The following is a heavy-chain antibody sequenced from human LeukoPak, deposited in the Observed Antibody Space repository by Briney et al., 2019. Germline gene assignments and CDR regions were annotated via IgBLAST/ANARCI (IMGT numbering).Heavy chain of an antibody. CDR2: MNQDGREK. V-gene: IGHV3-7*01. CDR3: ARDDYGPAGY. CDR1: GFTFSSYA. Sequence: GGSLRLSCAASGFTFSSYAMSWVRQAPGKGLEWVANMNQDGREKYYVDSVKGRFTISRDNAKNSLYLQMNSLRAEDTAVHYCARDDYGPAGYGGQGTLVTVSS. D-gene: IGHD4-17*01. J-gene: IGHJ4*02.